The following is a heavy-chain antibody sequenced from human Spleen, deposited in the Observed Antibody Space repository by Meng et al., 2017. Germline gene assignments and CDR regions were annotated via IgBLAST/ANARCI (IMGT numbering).Heavy chain of an antibody. D-gene: IGHD3-22*01. CDR3: AKHFYYYDSGGLFGSGMDI. J-gene: IGHJ6*02. V-gene: IGHV3-48*03. Sequence: GESLKISCAASGFIFTNYEMNWVRQAPGKGLEWVSYITPSGATIYYAGSVKVRFTISRDNAKSSLYLQMNSLRAEDTAVYYCAKHFYYYDSGGLFGSGMDIWGQGTTVTVSS. CDR1: GFIFTNYE. CDR2: ITPSGATI.